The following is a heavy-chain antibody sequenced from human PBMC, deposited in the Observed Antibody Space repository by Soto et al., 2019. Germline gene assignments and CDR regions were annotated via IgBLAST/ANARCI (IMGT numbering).Heavy chain of an antibody. V-gene: IGHV3-23*01. CDR2: ISGSGGST. D-gene: IGHD3-22*01. CDR1: GFTFSSYA. CDR3: AKVHYYDSSGYYPFDP. Sequence: GGSLILSCAASGFTFSSYAMSWVRPAPGKGLEWVSAISGSGGSTYYADSVKGRFTISRDNSKNTLYLQMNSLRAEDTAVYYCAKVHYYDSSGYYPFDPWGQGTLVTVSS. J-gene: IGHJ5*02.